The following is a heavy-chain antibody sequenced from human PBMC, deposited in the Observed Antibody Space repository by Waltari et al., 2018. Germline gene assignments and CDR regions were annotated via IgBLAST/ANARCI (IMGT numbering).Heavy chain of an antibody. J-gene: IGHJ4*02. V-gene: IGHV3-23*01. Sequence: EVHLLEPGGGLVQPGGSLRLSCAASGFTFSSYAISWVRQAPGKGLEWVSAISGSGGSTYYADSVKGRFTISRDNSKNTLYLQMNSLRAEDTAVYYCAKVRDGYILYYFDYWGQGTLVTVSS. D-gene: IGHD5-12*01. CDR1: GFTFSSYA. CDR2: ISGSGGST. CDR3: AKVRDGYILYYFDY.